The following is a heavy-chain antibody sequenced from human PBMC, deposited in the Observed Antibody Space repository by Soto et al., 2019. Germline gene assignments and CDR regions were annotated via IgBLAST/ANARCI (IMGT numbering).Heavy chain of an antibody. D-gene: IGHD6-19*01. CDR1: GYTFTSYY. J-gene: IGHJ5*02. Sequence: ASVKVSCKPSGYTFTSYYMHWVRQAPGQGLEWMGIINPSGGSTSYAQKFQGRVTITRDTSTTTVYMELRSLRSEHTAVYYCARATYSSGRFDPWGQGTLVTVSS. V-gene: IGHV1-46*01. CDR3: ARATYSSGRFDP. CDR2: INPSGGST.